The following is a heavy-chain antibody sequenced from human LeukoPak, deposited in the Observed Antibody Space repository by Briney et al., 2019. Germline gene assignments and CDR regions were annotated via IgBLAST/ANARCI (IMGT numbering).Heavy chain of an antibody. CDR1: GGSISSGSYY. CDR3: ARAPSSTLYYFDY. CDR2: IYTRGNT. J-gene: IGHJ4*02. Sequence: PSETLSLTCSVSGGSISSGSYYWSWIRQPAGKGLEWIGRIYTRGNTNYNPSLKSRVTISVDTSKNQFSLKLSPVTAADTAVYYCARAPSSTLYYFDYWGQGTLVTVSS. V-gene: IGHV4-61*02.